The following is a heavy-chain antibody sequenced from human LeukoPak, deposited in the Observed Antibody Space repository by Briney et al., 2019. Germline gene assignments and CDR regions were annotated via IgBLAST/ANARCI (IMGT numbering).Heavy chain of an antibody. CDR3: AREAGGDYDGFY. D-gene: IGHD4-17*01. CDR1: GYTFTGYY. V-gene: IGHV1-2*02. J-gene: IGHJ4*02. CDR2: INPNSGGT. Sequence: EASVKVSCKASGYTFTGYYMHWVRQAPGQGLEWMGWINPNSGGTNYAQKFQGRVTMTRDTSISAAYMELSRLRSDDTAVYYCAREAGGDYDGFYWGQGTLVTVSS.